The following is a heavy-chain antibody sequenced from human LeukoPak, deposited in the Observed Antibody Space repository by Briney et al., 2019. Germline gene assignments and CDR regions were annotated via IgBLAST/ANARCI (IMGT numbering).Heavy chain of an antibody. D-gene: IGHD6-13*01. V-gene: IGHV4-34*01. CDR1: GGSFSGYY. CDR2: INHSGST. CDR3: AREDIAAGRDYYYYMDV. J-gene: IGHJ6*03. Sequence: SETLSLTCAVYGGSFSGYYWSWIRQPPGKGLEWIGEINHSGSTNYNPSLKSRVTISVDTSKNQFSLKLSSVTAADTAVYYCAREDIAAGRDYYYYMDVWGKGTTVTVSS.